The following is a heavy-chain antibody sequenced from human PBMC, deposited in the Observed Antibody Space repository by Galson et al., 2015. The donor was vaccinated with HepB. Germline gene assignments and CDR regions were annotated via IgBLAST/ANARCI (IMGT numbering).Heavy chain of an antibody. Sequence: ETLSLTCTVSGGSISSYYWSWIRQPPGKGLEWIGYIYYSGSTNYNPSLKSRVTISVDTSKNQFSLKLSSVTAADTAVYYCARRYCSSTSCPFDSWGQGTLVTVSS. CDR3: ARRYCSSTSCPFDS. CDR1: GGSISSYY. D-gene: IGHD2-2*01. CDR2: IYYSGST. V-gene: IGHV4-59*08. J-gene: IGHJ4*02.